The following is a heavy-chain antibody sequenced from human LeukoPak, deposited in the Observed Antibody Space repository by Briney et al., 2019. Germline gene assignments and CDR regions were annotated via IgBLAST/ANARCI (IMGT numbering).Heavy chain of an antibody. CDR3: AGPSSGYFDT. J-gene: IGHJ4*02. CDR1: GFTFSSYD. D-gene: IGHD3-22*01. Sequence: GGSLRLSCAPSGFTFSSYDMTGAPRAPGRGLEWVSSIGRSGDSKYSENAVKGRLTISRENSKNTLYLQMNRLRAEDTAVYFCAGPSSGYFDTWGQGTLVTVSS. V-gene: IGHV3-23*01. CDR2: IGRSGDSK.